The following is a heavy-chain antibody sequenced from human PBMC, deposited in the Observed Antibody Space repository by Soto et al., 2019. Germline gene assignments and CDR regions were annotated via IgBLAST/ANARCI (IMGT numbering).Heavy chain of an antibody. CDR1: GFTFSDYY. Sequence: GGSLRLSCAASGFTFSDYYMSWIRQAPGKGLEWVSYISSSGSTIYYADSVKGRFTISRDNAKNSLYLQMNSLRAEDTAVYYCARVPEYCSGGSCYSWGSYYMDVWGKGTTVTVSS. CDR3: ARVPEYCSGGSCYSWGSYYMDV. D-gene: IGHD2-15*01. CDR2: ISSSGSTI. V-gene: IGHV3-11*01. J-gene: IGHJ6*03.